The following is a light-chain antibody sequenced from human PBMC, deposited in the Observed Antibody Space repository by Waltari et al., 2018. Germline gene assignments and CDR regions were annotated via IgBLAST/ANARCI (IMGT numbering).Light chain of an antibody. CDR2: GAS. Sequence: EIVMTQSPGTLSVSPGERLTLSCRASQSVSSPLAWYQQKPGQAPTLLIYGASTRATGMPARFSGSGSGTEFTLTISSLQSEDFADYYCQQYSDWPYTFGQGTKLEIK. CDR1: QSVSSP. V-gene: IGKV3-15*01. J-gene: IGKJ2*01. CDR3: QQYSDWPYT.